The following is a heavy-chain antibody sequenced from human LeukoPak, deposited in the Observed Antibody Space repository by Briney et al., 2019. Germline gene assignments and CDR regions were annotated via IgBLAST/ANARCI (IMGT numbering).Heavy chain of an antibody. Sequence: SETLSLTYTVSGGSISSGGYSWSWIRQHPGKGLEWIGYIYYSGSTYYNPSLKSRLTISVDTSKNQFSLKLTSVTAADTAVYYCARRISSNWIFDYWGQGTLVTVSS. J-gene: IGHJ4*02. V-gene: IGHV4-31*03. CDR1: GGSISSGGYS. D-gene: IGHD6-13*01. CDR3: ARRISSNWIFDY. CDR2: IYYSGST.